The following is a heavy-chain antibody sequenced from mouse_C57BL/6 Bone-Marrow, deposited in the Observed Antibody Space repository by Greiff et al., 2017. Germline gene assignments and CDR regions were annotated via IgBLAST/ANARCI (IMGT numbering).Heavy chain of an antibody. CDR1: GYTFTDYE. CDR3: TRGGDYYGSSYAMDY. Sequence: QVQLQQSGAELVRPGASVTLSCKASGYTFTDYEMHWVKQTPVHGLEWIGAIDPETGGTAYNQKFKGKAILTADKSSSTAYMELRSLTSEDSAVYDCTRGGDYYGSSYAMDYWGQGTSVTVSS. V-gene: IGHV1-15*01. J-gene: IGHJ4*01. D-gene: IGHD1-1*01. CDR2: IDPETGGT.